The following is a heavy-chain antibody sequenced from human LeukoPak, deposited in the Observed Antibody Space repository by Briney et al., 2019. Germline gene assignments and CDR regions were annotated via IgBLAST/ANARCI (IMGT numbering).Heavy chain of an antibody. CDR3: AKASTSYGYKDDAFDI. J-gene: IGHJ3*02. Sequence: GGSLRLSCAASGFTFGDYAMNWGRQAPGKGLEWVSGISWDGRTINYADSVRGRFTISRDNAKSSLYLQMNSLRPEDTALYYCAKASTSYGYKDDAFDIWGQGTMVTVSS. D-gene: IGHD3-16*01. CDR2: ISWDGRTI. V-gene: IGHV3-9*01. CDR1: GFTFGDYA.